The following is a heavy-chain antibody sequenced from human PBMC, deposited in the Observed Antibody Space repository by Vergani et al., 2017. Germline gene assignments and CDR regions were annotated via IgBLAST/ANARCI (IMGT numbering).Heavy chain of an antibody. CDR1: GFTFSSYW. CDR2: ISGSGYTI. V-gene: IGHV3-48*04. D-gene: IGHD6-6*01. CDR3: AREYSSSSRFGRGGYFDY. Sequence: EVQLVESGGGLVQPGGSLRLSCAASGFTFSSYWMNWIRQAPGKGLEWVSYISGSGYTISYADSVKGRFTISRDNAKNSRYLQMNSLRAEDTAVYYCAREYSSSSRFGRGGYFDYWGQGTLVTVSS. J-gene: IGHJ4*02.